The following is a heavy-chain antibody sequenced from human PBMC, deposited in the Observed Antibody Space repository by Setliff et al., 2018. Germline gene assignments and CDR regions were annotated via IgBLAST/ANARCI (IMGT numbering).Heavy chain of an antibody. CDR3: ARDRYCSSASCYATQYNWFDP. V-gene: IGHV3-48*01. D-gene: IGHD2-2*01. Sequence: PGGSLRLSCAASGFTFSSYNMNWVRQAPGKGLEWVSYISSSGSTIYYADSVKGRFTISRDNAKNSLYLQMNSLRAEETAVYYCARDRYCSSASCYATQYNWFDPWGQGTLVTVSS. J-gene: IGHJ5*02. CDR1: GFTFSSYN. CDR2: ISSSGSTI.